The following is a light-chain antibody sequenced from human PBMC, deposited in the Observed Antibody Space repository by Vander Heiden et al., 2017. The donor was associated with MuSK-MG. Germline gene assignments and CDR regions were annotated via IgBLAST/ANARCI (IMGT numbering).Light chain of an antibody. Sequence: DIQMTQSPSSLSASVGDRVTITCQASQDISNYLNWYQQKPGKAPKLLIYDASNLETGVPSRFSGSGSGTDFTFTISSLQPEDIATYYCQQEDNLPFTFGQGTQMEIK. CDR1: QDISNY. CDR3: QQEDNLPFT. V-gene: IGKV1-33*01. CDR2: DAS. J-gene: IGKJ5*01.